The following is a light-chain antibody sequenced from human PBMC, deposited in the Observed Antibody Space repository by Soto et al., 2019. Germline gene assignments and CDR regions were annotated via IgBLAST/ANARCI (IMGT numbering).Light chain of an antibody. CDR3: SSYAGDNIFL. J-gene: IGLJ1*01. CDR2: XXT. Sequence: QSALYQPASVSVSPGQSITISCTGTSSDFGTYYLVSWYQQRPGKVPKVMIXXXTKRPSGVSDRFSGSKSGNTASLTISGLQAEDEANYYCSSYAGDNIFLFGTGTKVTVL. CDR1: SSDFGTYYL. V-gene: IGLV2-23*01.